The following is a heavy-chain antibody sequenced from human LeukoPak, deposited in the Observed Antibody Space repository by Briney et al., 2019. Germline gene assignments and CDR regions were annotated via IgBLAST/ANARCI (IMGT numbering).Heavy chain of an antibody. J-gene: IGHJ4*02. CDR1: GFTFSSYG. Sequence: GGSLRLSCAASGFTFSSYGMHWVRQAPGKGLEWAAVISYDGSNKYYADSVKGRFTISRDNSKNTLYLQMNSLRAEDTAVYYCAKDLGESGWYLTVWGQGTLVTVSS. V-gene: IGHV3-30*18. D-gene: IGHD6-19*01. CDR3: AKDLGESGWYLTV. CDR2: ISYDGSNK.